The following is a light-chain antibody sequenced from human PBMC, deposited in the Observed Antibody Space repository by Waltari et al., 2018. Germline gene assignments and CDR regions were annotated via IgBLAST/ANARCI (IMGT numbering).Light chain of an antibody. V-gene: IGKV3-20*01. Sequence: VILTQSPATLSLSPGERATLSCRASQSVSGYLAWYQQKPGQAPRLLIYGASSRATGIPDRFSGSGSGTEFTLTISSLEPEDFAVYYCQKYSSSPWTFGQGTKVEIK. CDR1: QSVSGY. J-gene: IGKJ1*01. CDR3: QKYSSSPWT. CDR2: GAS.